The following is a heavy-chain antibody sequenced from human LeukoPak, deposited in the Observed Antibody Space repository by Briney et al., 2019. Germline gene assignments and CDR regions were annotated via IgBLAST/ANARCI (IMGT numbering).Heavy chain of an antibody. J-gene: IGHJ4*02. CDR3: ARESVVITTFTYMVDSFDY. V-gene: IGHV3-7*01. Sequence: GGSLRLSCAASGFTFSSYWMSWVRQAPGKGLEWVANIKQDGSEKYYVDSVKGRFTISRDNAKNSLYLQMNSLRAEDTAVYYCARESVVITTFTYMVDSFDYSGQGTLVTVSS. D-gene: IGHD3-22*01. CDR1: GFTFSSYW. CDR2: IKQDGSEK.